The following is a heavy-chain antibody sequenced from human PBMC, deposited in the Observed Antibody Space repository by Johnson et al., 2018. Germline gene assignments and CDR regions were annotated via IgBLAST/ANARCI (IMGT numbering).Heavy chain of an antibody. CDR1: GFTFSSYA. V-gene: IGHV3-30-3*01. CDR3: ARAESSPHYGMDV. D-gene: IGHD6-13*01. Sequence: QVQLVQSGGGVVQPGRSLRLSCAASGFTFSSYAMHWVRQAPGKGLEWVAVISSDGSNKYYADSVKGRFTISRDNSKNTLYLQMNSLRAADTAVYYCARAESSPHYGMDVWGQGTTVTVSS. J-gene: IGHJ6*02. CDR2: ISSDGSNK.